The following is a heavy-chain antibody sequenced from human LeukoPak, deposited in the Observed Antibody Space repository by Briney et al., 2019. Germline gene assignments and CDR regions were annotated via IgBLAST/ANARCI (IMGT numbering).Heavy chain of an antibody. V-gene: IGHV1-2*02. CDR2: INPKSGGT. CDR3: ASGAESEIAAAANYYFDY. CDR1: GYTFIGYY. Sequence: ASVKVSCKTSGYTFIGYYIHWVRQAPGQGLEWMGWINPKSGGTNSAQKFQGRVTLTRDTSISTAYMALSSLRSDDTAVYYCASGAESEIAAAANYYFDYWGQGTLVTVSS. J-gene: IGHJ4*02. D-gene: IGHD6-13*01.